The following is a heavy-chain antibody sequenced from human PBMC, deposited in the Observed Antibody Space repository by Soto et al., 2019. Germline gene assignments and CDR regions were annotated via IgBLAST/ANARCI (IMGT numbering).Heavy chain of an antibody. Sequence: QVQLVQSGAEVRKPGSSVTVSCKTSGGTFTTYTIYWVRQAPGQGLEWMGRVIPLFGTTKYAQNFQDRVTITAEESTSTAYLELSSLRSEDTAVYYCARRLDDRADAAFDVWGEGTAVTVSA. CDR3: ARRLDDRADAAFDV. CDR2: VIPLFGTT. CDR1: GGTFTTYT. V-gene: IGHV1-69*18. J-gene: IGHJ3*01. D-gene: IGHD6-25*01.